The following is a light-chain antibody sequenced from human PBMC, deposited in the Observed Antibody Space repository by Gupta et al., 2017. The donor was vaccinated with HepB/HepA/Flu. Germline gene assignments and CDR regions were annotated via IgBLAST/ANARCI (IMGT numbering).Light chain of an antibody. CDR3: QSFDSSLTAFV. CDR1: SSNIGEGYD. J-gene: IGLJ1*01. V-gene: IGLV1-40*01. CDR2: DNG. Sequence: QSVMTQPPSVSGAPGPRVTISCTGSSSNIGEGYDVHWYQQLPGTAPKLLICDNGYRPSGVPDGFSGSKSCASSSLAITGRQAEDEADYYCQSFDSSLTAFVFGTGTKVTVL.